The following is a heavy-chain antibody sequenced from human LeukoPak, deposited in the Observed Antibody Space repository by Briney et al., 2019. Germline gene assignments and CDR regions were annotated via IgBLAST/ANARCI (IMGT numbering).Heavy chain of an antibody. CDR3: ANSYYYDSSGYYG. V-gene: IGHV3-23*01. CDR1: GFIFSSYG. J-gene: IGHJ4*02. D-gene: IGHD3-22*01. CDR2: IRGSCGNT. Sequence: GGSLRLSCAASGFIFSSYGMSWVRQGPGKGLEWVSAIRGSCGNTYYADSVKGRFTISRDNSKNTLYLQMNSLRAEDTAVYYCANSYYYDSSGYYGWGQGTLVTVSS.